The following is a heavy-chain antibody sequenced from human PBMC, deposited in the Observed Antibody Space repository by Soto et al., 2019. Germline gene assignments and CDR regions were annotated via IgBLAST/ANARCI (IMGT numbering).Heavy chain of an antibody. Sequence: PSETLSLTCTVSGGSISRSSYYWGWIRQHPGKGLEWIGSIYYSGSTYYNPSLKSRVTISVDTSENQFSLKLTSVTAADTAVYYCARGDFVVFVAAAAEVICFVSWGEALLVTV. CDR3: ARGDFVVFVAAAAEVICFVS. CDR1: GGSISRSSYY. V-gene: IGHV4-39*01. D-gene: IGHD2-15*01. J-gene: IGHJ5*02. CDR2: IYYSGST.